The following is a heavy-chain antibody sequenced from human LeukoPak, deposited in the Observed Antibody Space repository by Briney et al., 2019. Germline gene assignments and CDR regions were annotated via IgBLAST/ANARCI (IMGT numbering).Heavy chain of an antibody. J-gene: IGHJ4*02. CDR1: GFTFSSYW. D-gene: IGHD3-16*01. CDR3: ARDGERISTIGGVYWLDY. CDR2: INTDGTIT. Sequence: GGSLRLSCAASGFTFSSYWMHWVRQVPGKGLVWVSHINTDGTITAYADSVKGRFTISRDNARNTLYLQMNSLRADGTAVYYCARDGERISTIGGVYWLDYWGQGILVTVSS. V-gene: IGHV3-74*01.